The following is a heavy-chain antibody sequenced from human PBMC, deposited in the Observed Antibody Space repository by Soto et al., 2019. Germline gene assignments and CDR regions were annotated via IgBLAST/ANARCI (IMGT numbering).Heavy chain of an antibody. J-gene: IGHJ3*02. V-gene: IGHV1-45*02. D-gene: IGHD2-15*01. CDR2: ITPFNGNT. Sequence: SVKVSCKASGYTFTYRYLHWVRQAPGQALEWMGWITPFNGNTNYAQKFQDRVTITRDRSMSTAYMELSSLRSEDTAMYYCVVVVAAPDAFDIWGQGTMVTVSS. CDR3: VVVVAAPDAFDI. CDR1: GYTFTYRY.